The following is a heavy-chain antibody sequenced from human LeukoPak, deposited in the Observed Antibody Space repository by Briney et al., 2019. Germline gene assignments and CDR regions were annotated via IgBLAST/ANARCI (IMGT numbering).Heavy chain of an antibody. CDR3: ASRPASRLTFDY. CDR2: VHSSGNS. V-gene: IGHV4-59*01. J-gene: IGHJ4*01. D-gene: IGHD2-2*01. Sequence: SETLSLTCTVSGGSIIDYYWYWIRQPPGKGLEWIAYVHSSGNSNHNLSLKSRVTISVDTSKNHLSLRLTAVTAADTAVYYCASRPASRLTFDYWGHGTLVTVSS. CDR1: GGSIIDYY.